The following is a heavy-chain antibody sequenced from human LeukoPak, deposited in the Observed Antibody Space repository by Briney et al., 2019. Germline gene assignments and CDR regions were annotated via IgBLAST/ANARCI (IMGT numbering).Heavy chain of an antibody. CDR1: GGSISSGSYY. V-gene: IGHV4-61*02. CDR2: IYTSGSN. CDR3: ARVLDDSSGYFAFDI. J-gene: IGHJ3*02. D-gene: IGHD3-22*01. Sequence: SETLSLTCTVSGGSISSGSYYWSWIRQPAGKGLEWIGRIYTSGSNNYNPSLKSRVTISVDTSKNQFSLKLSSVTAADTAVYYCARVLDDSSGYFAFDIWGQGTMVTVSS.